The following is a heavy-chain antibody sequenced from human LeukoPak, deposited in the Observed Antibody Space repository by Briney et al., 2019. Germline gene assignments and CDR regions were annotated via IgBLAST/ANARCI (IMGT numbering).Heavy chain of an antibody. Sequence: GGSLRLSCATSGFTFSNYEMNWVRQAPGRGLEWVSVLYSGGSTYYADSVNDRFTISRDNSKNTLYLQMNSLRAEDMAVYYCAREGSPGTYDYWGQGTLVTVSS. CDR2: LYSGGST. CDR3: AREGSPGTYDY. V-gene: IGHV3-66*01. D-gene: IGHD6-13*01. CDR1: GFTFSNYE. J-gene: IGHJ4*02.